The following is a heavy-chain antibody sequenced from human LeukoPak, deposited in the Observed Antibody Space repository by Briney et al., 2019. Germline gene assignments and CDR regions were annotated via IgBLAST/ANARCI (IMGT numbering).Heavy chain of an antibody. CDR3: AKDQSDSISMVV. V-gene: IGHV3-23*01. J-gene: IGHJ4*02. Sequence: PGGSLRLSCAASGFTLSSCDMTWVRQAPGKGLEWVSGISGTGGSTYYADSVKGRFTISRDNSKKTLYLQMNSLRAEDTAVYYCAKDQSDSISMVVWGQGTLVTVSS. CDR1: GFTLSSCD. D-gene: IGHD3-22*01. CDR2: ISGTGGST.